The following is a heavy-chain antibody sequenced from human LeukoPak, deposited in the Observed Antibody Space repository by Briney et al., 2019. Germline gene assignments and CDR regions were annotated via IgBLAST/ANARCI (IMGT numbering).Heavy chain of an antibody. CDR1: GFTFSSYA. CDR3: ARLAAQPPSRFDY. D-gene: IGHD6-19*01. J-gene: IGHJ4*02. V-gene: IGHV4-59*01. CDR2: IYYSGST. Sequence: GSLRLSCAGSGFTFSSYAMSWIRQPPGKGLEWIGYIYYSGSTNYNPSLKSRVTISVDTSKNQFSLKLSSVTAADTAVYYCARLAAQPPSRFDYWGQGTLVTVSS.